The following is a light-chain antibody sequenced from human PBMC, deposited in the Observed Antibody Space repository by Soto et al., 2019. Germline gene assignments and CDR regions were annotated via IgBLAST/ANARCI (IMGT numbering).Light chain of an antibody. V-gene: IGKV3-15*01. CDR1: QSVSSN. J-gene: IGKJ2*01. Sequence: EIVMTQSPATLSVSPGERATLSCRASQSVSSNLAWYQQKPGLAPRLLIYGASSSATGIPARFSGSGSGTEFTLTISSLQSEDFAVYYCQQYNNWPRGTFGQGTKLAIK. CDR2: GAS. CDR3: QQYNNWPRGT.